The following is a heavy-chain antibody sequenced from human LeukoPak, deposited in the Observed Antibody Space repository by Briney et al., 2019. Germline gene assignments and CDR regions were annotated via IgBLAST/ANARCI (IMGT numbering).Heavy chain of an antibody. V-gene: IGHV6-1*01. CDR2: TYYRSKWYN. CDR1: GDSVSSNSAA. D-gene: IGHD6-19*01. Sequence: SQTLSLTCAISGDSVSSNSAAWNWIRQSPSRGLEWLGRTYYRSKWYNDYAVSVKSRITINPDTSKNQFSLQLNSVTPEDTAVYYCARDRGPGQWLDNNWFDPWGQGTLVTVSS. CDR3: ARDRGPGQWLDNNWFDP. J-gene: IGHJ5*02.